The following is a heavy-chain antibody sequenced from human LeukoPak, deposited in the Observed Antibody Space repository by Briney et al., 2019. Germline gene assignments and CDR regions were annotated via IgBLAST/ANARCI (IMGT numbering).Heavy chain of an antibody. Sequence: SETLSLTCTVSGGSISSYYWSWIRQPPGKGLEWIGYIYTSGSTNYNPSLKSRVTISVDTSKNQFSLKLSSVTAADTAVYYCARHPPTCSSTSCNDYWRQGTLVTVSS. CDR2: IYTSGST. CDR1: GGSISSYY. V-gene: IGHV4-4*09. CDR3: ARHPPTCSSTSCNDY. D-gene: IGHD2-2*01. J-gene: IGHJ4*02.